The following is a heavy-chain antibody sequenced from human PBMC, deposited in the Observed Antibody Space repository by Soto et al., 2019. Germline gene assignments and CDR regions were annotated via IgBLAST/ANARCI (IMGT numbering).Heavy chain of an antibody. CDR2: VIPMFPKA. CDR3: ARGHSDSSGPGYRDS. J-gene: IGHJ4*02. V-gene: IGHV1-69*06. Sequence: QVRLVQSEAEVKRAGSSVKVSCKASGGTFISDAVTWVRQAPGQGLEWMGGVIPMFPKANYAQKFQGRATITADKSTSTVYMELHSLKSEDTALYYCARGHSDSSGPGYRDSWGQGTLVTVTS. D-gene: IGHD3-22*01. CDR1: GGTFISDA.